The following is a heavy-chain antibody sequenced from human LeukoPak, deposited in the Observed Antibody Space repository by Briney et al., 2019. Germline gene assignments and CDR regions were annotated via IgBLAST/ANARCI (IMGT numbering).Heavy chain of an antibody. D-gene: IGHD3-22*01. V-gene: IGHV3-53*01. CDR2: IYSGGST. CDR3: VRSAFHAGSGNYYDY. J-gene: IGHJ4*02. Sequence: GGSLRLSCAASGFTVSSNCMSWVRQAPGKGLEWVSVIYSGGSTYYADSVKGRFTISRDNSKNTLYLQMNSLRVEDTAVYYCVRSAFHAGSGNYYDYWGQGTLVTVSS. CDR1: GFTVSSNC.